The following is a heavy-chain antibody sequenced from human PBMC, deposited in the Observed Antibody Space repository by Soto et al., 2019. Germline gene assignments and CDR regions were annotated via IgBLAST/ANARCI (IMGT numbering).Heavy chain of an antibody. CDR1: GYTFTSYG. CDR2: ISAYNNNT. J-gene: IGHJ5*02. Sequence: ASVKVSCKASGYTFTSYGISWVRQAPGQGQERKGRISAYNNNTNYAQKHQGRVTTTTDTSTSISYMELRSLRSDDTAVYYFARDEKPLYGDYSYNWFDPWGQGTLVTVSS. CDR3: ARDEKPLYGDYSYNWFDP. V-gene: IGHV1-18*01. D-gene: IGHD4-17*01.